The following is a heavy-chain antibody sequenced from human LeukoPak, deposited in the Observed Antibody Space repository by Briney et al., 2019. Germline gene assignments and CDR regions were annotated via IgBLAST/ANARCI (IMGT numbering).Heavy chain of an antibody. CDR1: GYSISSGYF. Sequence: PSETLSLTCTVSGYSISSGYFWGWIRQPPGKGLAWIGSIFHRGITNYSPSLNIRVTISVDTSKNQFSLNLRSVTAADTAVYYCAREILYDSTGYYLWGQGTLVTVSS. J-gene: IGHJ4*02. CDR3: AREILYDSTGYYL. CDR2: IFHRGIT. D-gene: IGHD3-22*01. V-gene: IGHV4-38-2*02.